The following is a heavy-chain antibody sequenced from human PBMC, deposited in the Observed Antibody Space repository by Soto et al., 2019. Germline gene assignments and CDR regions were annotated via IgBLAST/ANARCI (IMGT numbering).Heavy chain of an antibody. CDR3: ARDGIAAAGNYYYYYGMDV. D-gene: IGHD6-13*01. CDR1: GFTFSSYE. CDR2: ISSSGSTI. J-gene: IGHJ6*02. V-gene: IGHV3-48*03. Sequence: EVQLVESGGGLVQPGGSLRLSCAASGFTFSSYEMNWVRQAPGKGLEWVSYISSSGSTIYYADSVKGRFTISRDNAKNSLYLQMDSLRAEDTAVYYCARDGIAAAGNYYYYYGMDVWGQGTTVTVSS.